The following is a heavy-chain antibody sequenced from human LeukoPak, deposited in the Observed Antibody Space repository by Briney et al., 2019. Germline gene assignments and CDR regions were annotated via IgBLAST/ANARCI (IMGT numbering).Heavy chain of an antibody. V-gene: IGHV1-69*13. CDR1: GGTFSSYA. CDR2: IIPIFGTA. Sequence: SVKVSCKVSGGTFSSYAISWVRQAPGQGLEWMGGIIPIFGTANCAQKFQGRVTITADESTSTAYMELSSLRSEDTAVYYCARNARLFGVVTPFDYWGQGALVTVSS. D-gene: IGHD3-3*01. CDR3: ARNARLFGVVTPFDY. J-gene: IGHJ4*02.